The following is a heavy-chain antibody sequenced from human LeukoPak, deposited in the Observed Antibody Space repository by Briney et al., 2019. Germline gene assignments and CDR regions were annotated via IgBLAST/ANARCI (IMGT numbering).Heavy chain of an antibody. V-gene: IGHV5-10-1*01. J-gene: IGHJ4*02. CDR3: ASGSGTYSPDY. CDR2: IAPTDSYT. D-gene: IGHD3-10*01. Sequence: GESLKISCQGSGYSFTSYWITWVRQMPGKGLEWMGMIAPTDSYTNCSPSFQGHVTISVDKSISTAYLQWSSLKASDTAMYFCASGSGTYSPDYWGQETLVTVSS. CDR1: GYSFTSYW.